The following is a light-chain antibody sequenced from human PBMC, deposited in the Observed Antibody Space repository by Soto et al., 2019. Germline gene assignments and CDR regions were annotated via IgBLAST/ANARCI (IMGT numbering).Light chain of an antibody. CDR2: TAS. CDR3: QQYKSYPWT. CDR1: QDINHY. V-gene: IGKV1-16*02. Sequence: DIHMTQSPSSLSASVGDRVTITCRATQDINHYLVWFQQKPGRAPKSLTYTASNLQSGVPSYLSASGSGTYFTLTIGSLQPDDLATYYSQQYKSYPWTFGQGTKVEIK. J-gene: IGKJ1*01.